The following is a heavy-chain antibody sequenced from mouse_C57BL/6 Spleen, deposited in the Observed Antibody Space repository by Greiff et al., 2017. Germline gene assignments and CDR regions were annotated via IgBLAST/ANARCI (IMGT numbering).Heavy chain of an antibody. CDR3: ARREDYYGNPYYYAMGY. J-gene: IGHJ4*01. D-gene: IGHD2-1*01. V-gene: IGHV5-12*01. CDR2: ISNGGGST. Sequence: EVQVEESGGGLVQPGGSLKLSCAASGFTFSDYYMYWVRQTPEKRLEWVAYISNGGGSTYYPDTVKGRFTISRDNAKNTLYLQMSRLKSEDTAMYYCARREDYYGNPYYYAMGYWGQGTSVTVSS. CDR1: GFTFSDYY.